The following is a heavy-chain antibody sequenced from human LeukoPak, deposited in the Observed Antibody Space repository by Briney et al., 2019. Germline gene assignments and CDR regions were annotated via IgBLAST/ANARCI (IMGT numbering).Heavy chain of an antibody. Sequence: SETLSLTCTVSGGSISSYYWSWIRQPPGEGLEWIGYIYYSGSTNYNPSLKSRVTISVDTSKNQFSLKLRSVTAADTAVYYCARSQARLGWFDPWGQGTLVTVSS. J-gene: IGHJ5*02. CDR2: IYYSGST. CDR3: ARSQARLGWFDP. D-gene: IGHD6-19*01. V-gene: IGHV4-59*08. CDR1: GGSISSYY.